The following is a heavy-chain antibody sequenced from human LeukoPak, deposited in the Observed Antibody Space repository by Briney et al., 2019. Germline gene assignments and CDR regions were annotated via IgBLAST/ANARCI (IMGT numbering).Heavy chain of an antibody. J-gene: IGHJ4*02. CDR1: GYTFTGYY. V-gene: IGHV1-2*02. CDR2: INPNSGGT. Sequence: GASVKVSCKASGYTFTGYYMHWVRQAPGQGLEWMGWINPNSGGTSSAQKFQGRVTLTRDTSINTAYMELSGLTSDDTAVYYCARARITIVPAENDYWGQGTLVTVSS. CDR3: ARARITIVPAENDY. D-gene: IGHD3-3*01.